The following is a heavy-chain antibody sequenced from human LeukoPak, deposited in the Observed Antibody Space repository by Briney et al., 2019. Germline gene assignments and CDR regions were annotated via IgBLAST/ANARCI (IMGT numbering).Heavy chain of an antibody. CDR1: GYTFTSYY. CDR2: INPSGGST. V-gene: IGHV1-46*01. J-gene: IGHJ6*02. Sequence: GASVTVSCTASGYTFTSYYMHWVRQAPGQGLEWMGIINPSGGSTSYAQKFQGRVTMTRDTSTSTVYMELSSLRSEDTAVYYCAREDWSGYLRSAYYGMDVWGQGTTVTVSS. CDR3: AREDWSGYLRSAYYGMDV. D-gene: IGHD3-3*01.